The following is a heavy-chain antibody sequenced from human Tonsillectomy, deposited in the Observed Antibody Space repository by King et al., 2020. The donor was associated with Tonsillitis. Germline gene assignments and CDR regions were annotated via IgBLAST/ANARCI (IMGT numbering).Heavy chain of an antibody. J-gene: IGHJ3*02. CDR3: ASGDFDI. V-gene: IGHV4-34*01. CDR1: GGSFSGDW. CDR2: INHSGST. Sequence: VQLPQWGAGLLRPSETLSLTCAVYGGSFSGDWWNWIRQPPGKGLEWIGEINHSGSTNYNPSLKSRVTISIDTSKNQFSLQLTSVHAADTAVYYCASGDFDIWGQGTMVNVSS.